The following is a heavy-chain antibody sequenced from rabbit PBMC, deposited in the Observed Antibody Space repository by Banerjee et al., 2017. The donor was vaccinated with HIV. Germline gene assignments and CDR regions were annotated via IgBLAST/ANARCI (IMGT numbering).Heavy chain of an antibody. Sequence: QSLEESGGDLVKPGASLTLTCTASGFSFSSSYWICWVRQAPGKGLEWIALYVSWAKGRFTISKTSSTTVTLQMTSLTAADTASYFCARDLAGVIGWNFNLWGPGTLVTVS. D-gene: IGHD4-1*01. V-gene: IGHV1S40*01. CDR1: GFSFSSSYW. J-gene: IGHJ4*01. CDR3: ARDLAGVIGWNFNL.